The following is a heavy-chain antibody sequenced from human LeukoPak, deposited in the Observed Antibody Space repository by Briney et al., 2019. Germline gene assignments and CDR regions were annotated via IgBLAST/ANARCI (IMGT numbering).Heavy chain of an antibody. CDR1: GFTFSSYW. J-gene: IGHJ4*02. Sequence: GGSLRLSCAASGFTFSSYWMHWVRQAPGKGLVWVSRINSDGSSTSYADSVKGRFTISRDNAKNTLYLQMNSLRAEHTAVYYCARLYDYGDYVDYWGQGTLVTVSS. CDR3: ARLYDYGDYVDY. CDR2: INSDGSST. V-gene: IGHV3-74*01. D-gene: IGHD4-17*01.